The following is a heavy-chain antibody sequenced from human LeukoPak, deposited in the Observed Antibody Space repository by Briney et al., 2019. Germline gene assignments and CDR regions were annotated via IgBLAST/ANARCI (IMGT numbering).Heavy chain of an antibody. CDR3: ARSRIAVADTGIDY. D-gene: IGHD6-19*01. V-gene: IGHV4-39*01. CDR1: GGSIRSRSYY. J-gene: IGHJ4*02. CDR2: IYYSGRT. Sequence: PSETLSLTCTVSGGSIRSRSYYWGWIRKPPGKGPAWIGSIYYSGRTYYNPSLKSRVTISVDTSKNQCSLKLSSVTAADTAVYYCARSRIAVADTGIDYWGQGTLVTVSS.